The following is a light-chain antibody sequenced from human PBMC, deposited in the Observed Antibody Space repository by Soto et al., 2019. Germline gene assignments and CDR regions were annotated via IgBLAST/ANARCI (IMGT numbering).Light chain of an antibody. CDR1: QSISDW. Sequence: DIQMTQSPSTRSASVGDRVTITCRASQSISDWLAWYQQKPGKAPKLLIYKASGLESGVPSRFSGSGSGTEFTLTITSLQPDDFATYYCQQYNTYPITFGQGTRLEIK. J-gene: IGKJ5*01. V-gene: IGKV1-5*03. CDR3: QQYNTYPIT. CDR2: KAS.